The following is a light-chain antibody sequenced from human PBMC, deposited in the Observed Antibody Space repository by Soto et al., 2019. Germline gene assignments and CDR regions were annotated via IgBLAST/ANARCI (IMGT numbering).Light chain of an antibody. V-gene: IGLV1-40*01. CDR3: QSYDSSLSGYV. CDR2: GNN. CDR1: SANIGAAYN. Sequence: APGQRVTISCTGSSANIGAAYNVDWYQQLPGTAPKLLIYGNNNRPSGVPARFSGSKSGTSASLAIAGLQAEDEGDYYCQSYDSSLSGYVFGTGTKVTVL. J-gene: IGLJ1*01.